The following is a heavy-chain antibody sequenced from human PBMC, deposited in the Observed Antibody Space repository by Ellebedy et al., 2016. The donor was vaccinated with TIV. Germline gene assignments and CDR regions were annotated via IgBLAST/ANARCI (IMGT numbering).Heavy chain of an antibody. V-gene: IGHV1-18*04. Sequence: AASVQVSCKTSGYTFTSYGISWVRQAPGQGLEWMGWISAYNGNTNYAQMLQGRVTMTTDTFTSTVYMELRSLRSDDTAVYYCARDSRTSLAVRGDPDFDYWGQGTLVTVSS. J-gene: IGHJ4*02. CDR1: GYTFTSYG. D-gene: IGHD3-10*01. CDR2: ISAYNGNT. CDR3: ARDSRTSLAVRGDPDFDY.